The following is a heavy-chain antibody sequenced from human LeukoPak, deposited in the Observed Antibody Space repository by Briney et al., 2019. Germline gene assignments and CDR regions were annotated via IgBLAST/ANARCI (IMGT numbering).Heavy chain of an antibody. CDR2: IYYSGST. V-gene: IGHV4-59*01. CDR1: GASISSYY. CDR3: ARDRTWTSDYYHMFV. J-gene: IGHJ6*03. D-gene: IGHD1-1*01. Sequence: SETLSLTCTVSGASISSYYWSWIRQPPEKGLEWFGYIYYSGSTNYNPSLKSRVTISLDTSKNQFSLKLTSVTAADTAEYYCARDRTWTSDYYHMFVWGKGTTVTVSS.